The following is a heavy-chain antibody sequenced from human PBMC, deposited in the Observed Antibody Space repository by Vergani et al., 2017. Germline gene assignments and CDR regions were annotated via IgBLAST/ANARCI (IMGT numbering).Heavy chain of an antibody. J-gene: IGHJ4*02. Sequence: EVQLVESGGGLVQPGGSLRLSCAASGFTFSSYSMNWVRQAPGKGLEWVSSISSSSSYIYYADSVKGRFTISRDNSKNTLYLQMNSLRAEDTAVYYCARDSSSWGYDYWGQGTLVTVSS. CDR1: GFTFSSYS. V-gene: IGHV3-21*01. D-gene: IGHD6-13*01. CDR3: ARDSSSWGYDY. CDR2: ISSSSSYI.